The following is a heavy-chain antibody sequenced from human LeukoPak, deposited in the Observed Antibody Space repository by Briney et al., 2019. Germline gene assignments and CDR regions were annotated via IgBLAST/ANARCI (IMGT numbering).Heavy chain of an antibody. CDR2: ISYDGSNK. CDR1: GFTFSSYG. J-gene: IGHJ3*02. V-gene: IGHV3-30*18. Sequence: GGSLRLSCAASGFTFSSYGMHWVRQAPGKGLVWVAVISYDGSNKYCADSVKGRFTISRDNSKNMLYLQMNSLRAEDTAVYYCAKDLGIAAAGTGDGAFDIWGQGTMVTVSS. CDR3: AKDLGIAAAGTGDGAFDI. D-gene: IGHD6-13*01.